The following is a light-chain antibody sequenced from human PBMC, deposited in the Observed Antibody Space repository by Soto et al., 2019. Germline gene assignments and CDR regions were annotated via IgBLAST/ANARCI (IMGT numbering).Light chain of an antibody. V-gene: IGKV3-20*01. CDR2: GAS. J-gene: IGKJ1*01. Sequence: EIVLTQSPGTLSLSPGERTTLSCRARQSVSSSYLAWYQQKPGQAPRLLIYGASSRATGIPDRFSGSGSGTDFTLTISRLEPEDFALYYCQQYGSSPGTFGQGTKVDIK. CDR1: QSVSSSY. CDR3: QQYGSSPGT.